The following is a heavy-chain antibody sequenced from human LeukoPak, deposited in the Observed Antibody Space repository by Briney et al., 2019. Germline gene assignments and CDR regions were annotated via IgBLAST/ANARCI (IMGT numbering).Heavy chain of an antibody. J-gene: IGHJ5*02. CDR3: ARGPGWFDP. CDR1: GVSISSYY. Sequence: SETLSLTCTVSGVSISSYYWSWIRQPPGKGLEWIGYIYYSGSTNYNPSLKSRVTISVDTSKNQFSLKPGSVTAADTAVYHCARGPGWFDPWGQGTLVTVSS. V-gene: IGHV4-59*01. CDR2: IYYSGST.